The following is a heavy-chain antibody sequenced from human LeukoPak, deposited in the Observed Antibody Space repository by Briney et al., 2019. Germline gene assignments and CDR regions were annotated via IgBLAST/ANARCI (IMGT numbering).Heavy chain of an antibody. V-gene: IGHV3-9*01. D-gene: IGHD4-17*01. J-gene: IGHJ6*02. CDR1: GFTFDDYA. Sequence: GGSLRLSCAASGFTFDDYAMHWVRQAPGKGLEWVSGISWNSGSIGYADSVKGRFTISRDNAKNSLYLKLNTLRAEDTALYYCAKDATVTTRYGMDVWGQGTTVTVSS. CDR3: AKDATVTTRYGMDV. CDR2: ISWNSGSI.